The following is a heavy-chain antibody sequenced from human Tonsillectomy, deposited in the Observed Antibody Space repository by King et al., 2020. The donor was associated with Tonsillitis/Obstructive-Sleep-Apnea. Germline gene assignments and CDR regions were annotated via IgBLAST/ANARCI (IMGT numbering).Heavy chain of an antibody. D-gene: IGHD2-15*01. CDR3: AKDLTLRVVGAAGY. Sequence: VQLVESGGGLVQPGRSLRLSCAASGFTFDDYAMHWVRQAPGKGLEWVSGISWNSGSIGYADSVKGRFTISRDNAKNSLYLQMNSLRVEDTALYYCAKDLTLRVVGAAGYWGQGTLVTVSS. V-gene: IGHV3-9*01. J-gene: IGHJ4*02. CDR2: ISWNSGSI. CDR1: GFTFDDYA.